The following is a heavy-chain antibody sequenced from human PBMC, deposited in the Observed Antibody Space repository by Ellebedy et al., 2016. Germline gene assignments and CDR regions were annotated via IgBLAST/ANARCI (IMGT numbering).Heavy chain of an antibody. J-gene: IGHJ4*02. Sequence: SETLSLTCTVSGGSIGNYYWSWVRQSPGKGLEWIGYINYSGVSKYHPSLKSRATMSVETSRNEISLKLTSVTAADTAVYYCAGTEYIGFWGYWGQGTLVTVSS. CDR2: INYSGVS. D-gene: IGHD3-16*01. V-gene: IGHV4-59*12. CDR3: AGTEYIGFWGY. CDR1: GGSIGNYY.